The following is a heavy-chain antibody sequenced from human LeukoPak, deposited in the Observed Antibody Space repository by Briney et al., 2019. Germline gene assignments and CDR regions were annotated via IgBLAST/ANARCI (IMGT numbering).Heavy chain of an antibody. J-gene: IGHJ4*02. CDR1: GFTVSNSY. Sequence: GGSLRLSCAASGFTVSNSYMAWVRQAPGKGLEWGSIMYIGGNTFHADSVKGRFTISRDNSKNTLDLQMNSLTAEDTAIYYCARGYSFKGNCPFAFDSWGQGTLVTVSS. CDR3: ARGYSFKGNCPFAFDS. V-gene: IGHV3-66*02. CDR2: MYIGGNT. D-gene: IGHD2-15*01.